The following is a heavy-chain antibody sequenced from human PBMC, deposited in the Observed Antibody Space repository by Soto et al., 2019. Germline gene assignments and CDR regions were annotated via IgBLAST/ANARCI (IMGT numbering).Heavy chain of an antibody. CDR1: GGSISSYY. D-gene: IGHD3-16*01. CDR3: ARRYGGEFDY. CDR2: IYYSGST. V-gene: IGHV4-59*01. Sequence: SETLSLTCTVSGGSISSYYWSWIRQPPGKGLEWIGYIYYSGSTNYNPSLKSRVTISVDTSKNQFSLKLSSVTAADTAVYYCARRYGGEFDYWGQGTLVPVSS. J-gene: IGHJ4*02.